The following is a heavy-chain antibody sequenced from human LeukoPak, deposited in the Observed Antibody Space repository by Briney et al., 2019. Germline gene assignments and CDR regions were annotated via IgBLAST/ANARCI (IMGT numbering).Heavy chain of an antibody. CDR1: GGSISSGDYY. V-gene: IGHV4-30-4*08. CDR3: ARGLRWYSYFDY. D-gene: IGHD4-23*01. J-gene: IGHJ4*02. Sequence: SQTLSLTCSVSGGSISSGDYYWSWIRQPPGKGLEWIGYIYYSGSTYYNPSLKSRVSISVGTFKNQFSLKLSSVTATDTAVYYCARGLRWYSYFDYWGQGTLVTVSS. CDR2: IYYSGST.